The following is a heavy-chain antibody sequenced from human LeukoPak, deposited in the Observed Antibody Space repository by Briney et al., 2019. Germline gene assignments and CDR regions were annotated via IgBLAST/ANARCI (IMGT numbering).Heavy chain of an antibody. CDR2: ISSNGGST. J-gene: IGHJ6*03. V-gene: IGHV3-64*01. D-gene: IGHD3-10*01. CDR1: GFTFSSYA. Sequence: EPGGSLRLSCAASGFTFSSYAMHWVRQAPGKGLEYVSAISSNGGSTYYANSVKGRFTISRDNSKNTLYLQMGSLRAEDMAVYYCARDKMVRGVGPWDYYYYMDVWGKGTTVTISS. CDR3: ARDKMVRGVGPWDYYYYMDV.